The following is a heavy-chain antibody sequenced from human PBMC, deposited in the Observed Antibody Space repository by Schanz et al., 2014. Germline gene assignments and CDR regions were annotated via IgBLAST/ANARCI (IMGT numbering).Heavy chain of an antibody. Sequence: QVQLVESGAEMKKPGASVKVSCKASGYTFTSDSMHWVRQAPGQGLEWLGWMNPNSGNPGFAQKFRGRVTMTRNTSMSTAYIELHILTSEDTAVYYCARGRTFDYWGQGTLVTVSS. J-gene: IGHJ4*02. CDR1: GYTFTSDS. V-gene: IGHV1-8*02. CDR2: MNPNSGNP. CDR3: ARGRTFDY.